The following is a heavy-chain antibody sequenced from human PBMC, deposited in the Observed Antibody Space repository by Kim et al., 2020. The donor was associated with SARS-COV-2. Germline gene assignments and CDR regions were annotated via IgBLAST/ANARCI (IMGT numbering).Heavy chain of an antibody. Sequence: IANYAQKFQGRVTITADKSTSTAYMELSSLRSEDTAVYYCASIVVRGADYWGQGTLVTVSS. D-gene: IGHD3-22*01. CDR3: ASIVVRGADY. J-gene: IGHJ4*02. V-gene: IGHV1-69*02. CDR2: IA.